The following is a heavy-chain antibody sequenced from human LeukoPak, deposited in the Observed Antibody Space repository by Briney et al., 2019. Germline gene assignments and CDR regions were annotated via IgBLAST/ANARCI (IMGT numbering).Heavy chain of an antibody. CDR2: INPSSGGT. Sequence: ASVKVSCKASGYTFTGYYMHWVRQAPGQGLEWMGWINPSSGGTNYAQKFQGRVTMTRDTSISTAYMELSRLRSDDTAVYYCARIRRDGYNYGFDYWGQGTLVTVSS. J-gene: IGHJ4*02. CDR3: ARIRRDGYNYGFDY. D-gene: IGHD5-24*01. V-gene: IGHV1-2*02. CDR1: GYTFTGYY.